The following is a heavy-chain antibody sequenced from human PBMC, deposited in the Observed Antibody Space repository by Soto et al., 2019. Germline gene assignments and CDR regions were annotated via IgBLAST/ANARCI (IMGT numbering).Heavy chain of an antibody. D-gene: IGHD2-2*01. V-gene: IGHV3-23*01. CDR2: ISGSGGST. CDR3: AKDAPTIVVVPAATDY. CDR1: GFTFSSYA. J-gene: IGHJ4*02. Sequence: GSLRLSCAASGFTFSSYAMSWVRQAPGKGLEWVSAISGSGGSTYYADSVKGRFTISRDNSKNTLYLQMNSLRAEDTAVYYCAKDAPTIVVVPAATDYWGQGTLVTVSS.